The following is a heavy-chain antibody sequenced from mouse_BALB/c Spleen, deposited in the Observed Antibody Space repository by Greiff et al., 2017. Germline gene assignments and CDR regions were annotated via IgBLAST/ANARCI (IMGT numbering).Heavy chain of an antibody. CDR3: ARSDYDAFFAY. J-gene: IGHJ3*01. V-gene: IGHV5-17*02. CDR1: GFTFSSFG. Sequence: EVKVVESGGGLVQPGGSRKLSCAASGFTFSSFGMHWVRQAPEKGLEWVAYISSGSSTIYYADTVKGRFTISRDNPKNTLFLQMTSLRSEDTAMYYCARSDYDAFFAYWGQGTLVTVSA. CDR2: ISSGSSTI. D-gene: IGHD2-4*01.